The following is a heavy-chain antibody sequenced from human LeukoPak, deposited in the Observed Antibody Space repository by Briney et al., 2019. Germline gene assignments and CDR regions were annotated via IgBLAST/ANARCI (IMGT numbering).Heavy chain of an antibody. D-gene: IGHD6-13*01. J-gene: IGHJ4*02. CDR3: ARHLRGEQQLSGFDY. V-gene: IGHV4-59*08. Sequence: SETLSLTCTVSGGSISSYYWSWIRQPPGKGLEWIGYIYYSGSTKYDPSLRSRVTISADTSKNQFSLKLSSVTAADTAVYYCARHLRGEQQLSGFDYWGQGTPVTVSS. CDR2: IYYSGST. CDR1: GGSISSYY.